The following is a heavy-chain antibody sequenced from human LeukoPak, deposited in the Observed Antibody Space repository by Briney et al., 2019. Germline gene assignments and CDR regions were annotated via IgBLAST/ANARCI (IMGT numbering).Heavy chain of an antibody. D-gene: IGHD6-13*01. V-gene: IGHV1-3*01. CDR1: GYTFTSYA. J-gene: IGHJ5*02. Sequence: ASVKVSCKASGYTFTSYAMHWVRQAPGQRLEWMGWINAGNGNTKYSQKFQGRVTIIRDTSASTAYMELSSLRSEDTAVYYCARDRAAARSENWFDPWGQGTLVTVSS. CDR3: ARDRAAARSENWFDP. CDR2: INAGNGNT.